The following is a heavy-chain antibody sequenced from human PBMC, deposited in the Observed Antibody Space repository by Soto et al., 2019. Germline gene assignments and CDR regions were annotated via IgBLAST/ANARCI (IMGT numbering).Heavy chain of an antibody. CDR2: ISASGGRT. J-gene: IGHJ4*02. Sequence: EVQLLESGGTLVQPGGSLRLSCVASGFSFSTCAMSWVRQAPGKGLEWVSGISASGGRTYFADSVKGRFTVSRDNSNNTLFLQLNRLRDDDTAVYYCAKASYATPTAQGQLDHWVQGTLVTVSS. D-gene: IGHD2-2*01. V-gene: IGHV3-23*01. CDR1: GFSFSTCA. CDR3: AKASYATPTAQGQLDH.